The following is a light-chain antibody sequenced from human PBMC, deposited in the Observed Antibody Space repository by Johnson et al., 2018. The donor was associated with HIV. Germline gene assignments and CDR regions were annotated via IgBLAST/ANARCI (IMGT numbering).Light chain of an antibody. CDR2: ENV. J-gene: IGLJ1*01. Sequence: HSVLTQPPSVSAAPGQKVTISCSGSSSNIGNNYVSWYQQLPGTAPKLLVYENVKRPSGIPDRFSGSKSGTSATLGITGLQTGDEADYYCGTWDSRLSAEVFGTGTKVTVL. CDR1: SSNIGNNY. CDR3: GTWDSRLSAEV. V-gene: IGLV1-51*02.